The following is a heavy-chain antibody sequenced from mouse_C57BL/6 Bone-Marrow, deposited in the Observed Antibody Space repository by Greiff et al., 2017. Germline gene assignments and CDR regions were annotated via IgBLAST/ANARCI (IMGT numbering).Heavy chain of an antibody. V-gene: IGHV1-81*01. D-gene: IGHD2-12*01. J-gene: IGHJ4*01. CDR3: ARWELRRPYAMDY. CDR2: IYPRSGNT. Sequence: QVQLQQSGAELARPGASVKLSCKASGYTFTSYGISWVKQRTGQGLEWIGAIYPRSGNTYYNEKFKGKATLTADKSSSTAYMELRRLPSEDSAVYYCARWELRRPYAMDYWGQGTSVTVSS. CDR1: GYTFTSYG.